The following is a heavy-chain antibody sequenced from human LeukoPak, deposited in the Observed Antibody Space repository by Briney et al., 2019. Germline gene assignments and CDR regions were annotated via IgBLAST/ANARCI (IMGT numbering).Heavy chain of an antibody. CDR2: ISAYNGNT. J-gene: IGHJ4*02. CDR1: GYTFTSYG. D-gene: IGHD1-26*01. Sequence: ASVKVSCRASGYTFTSYGISWVRQAPGQGLEWMGWISAYNGNTNYAQKLQGRVTMTTDTSTSTACMELRSLRSDDTAVYYCARDRGGSYHSRLWIDYWGQGTLVTVSS. CDR3: ARDRGGSYHSRLWIDY. V-gene: IGHV1-18*01.